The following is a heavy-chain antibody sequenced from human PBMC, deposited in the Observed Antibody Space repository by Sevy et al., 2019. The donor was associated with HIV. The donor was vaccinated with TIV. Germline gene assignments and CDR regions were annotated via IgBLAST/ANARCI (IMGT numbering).Heavy chain of an antibody. V-gene: IGHV3-23*01. D-gene: IGHD6-13*01. Sequence: GGFLRLSCAASGFTFSSYAMSWVRQAPGKGLDWVLALSGSGDSAYYADSVKGRFTISRDNSKNTLYLHMNSLRAEDTGIYFCARIFSSSWSTHYYGMDVWGQGTTVTVSS. CDR3: ARIFSSSWSTHYYGMDV. J-gene: IGHJ6*02. CDR1: GFTFSSYA. CDR2: LSGSGDSA.